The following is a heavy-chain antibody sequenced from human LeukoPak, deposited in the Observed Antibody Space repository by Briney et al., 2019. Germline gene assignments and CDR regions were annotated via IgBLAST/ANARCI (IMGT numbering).Heavy chain of an antibody. CDR3: AAYDSSGYYYDY. Sequence: ASVKVSCKASGYTFTGYYMHWVRQAPGQGLEWMGRINPNSGGTNYAQKLQGRVTMTRDTSISTAYMELSRLRSDDTAVYYCAAYDSSGYYYDYWGQGTLVTVSS. D-gene: IGHD3-22*01. CDR1: GYTFTGYY. J-gene: IGHJ4*02. CDR2: INPNSGGT. V-gene: IGHV1-2*06.